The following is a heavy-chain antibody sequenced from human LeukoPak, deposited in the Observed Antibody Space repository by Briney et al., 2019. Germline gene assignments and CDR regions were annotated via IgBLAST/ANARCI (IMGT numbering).Heavy chain of an antibody. CDR1: GYFIGRGQY. CDR2: IYHSGTS. J-gene: IGHJ4*02. Sequence: SETLSLTCTVSGYFIGRGQYWGWIRQPSGKGLEWIGNIYHSGTSYYNPSLKSRTHLSIDTSKNQFSLNLTSVTATDTALYFCVGAHGSGIIHDYWGQGLLVTVSS. V-gene: IGHV4-38-2*02. D-gene: IGHD3-10*01. CDR3: VGAHGSGIIHDY.